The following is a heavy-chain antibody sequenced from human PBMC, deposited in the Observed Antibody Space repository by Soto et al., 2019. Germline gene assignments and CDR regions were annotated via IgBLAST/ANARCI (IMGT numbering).Heavy chain of an antibody. D-gene: IGHD3-10*01. Sequence: LSLTCAVYGGSFSGYYWSWIRQPPGKGVEWIGEINHSGSTNYNPSLKSRVTISVDTSKNQFSLKLSSVTAADTAVYYCARGYGSGSYLFRWFDRWGQGTLVTVSS. J-gene: IGHJ5*02. V-gene: IGHV4-34*01. CDR3: ARGYGSGSYLFRWFDR. CDR2: INHSGST. CDR1: GGSFSGYY.